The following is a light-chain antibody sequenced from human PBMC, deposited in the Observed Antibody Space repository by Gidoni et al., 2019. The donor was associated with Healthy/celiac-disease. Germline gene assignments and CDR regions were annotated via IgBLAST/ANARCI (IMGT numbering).Light chain of an antibody. CDR3: SSYTSSSTPEV. Sequence: QSALTQPASVSASPGQSITISCTGTSSDVGGYNYVSWYQQPPGKAPKLMIYDVSNRPSGVSNRFSGSKSGNTASLTISGLQAEDEADYYCSSYTSSSTPEVFGGGTKLTVL. CDR2: DVS. J-gene: IGLJ2*01. CDR1: SSDVGGYNY. V-gene: IGLV2-14*01.